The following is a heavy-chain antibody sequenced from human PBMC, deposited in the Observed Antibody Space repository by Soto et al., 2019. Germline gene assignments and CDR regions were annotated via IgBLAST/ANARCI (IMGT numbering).Heavy chain of an antibody. CDR1: GITLSDNY. D-gene: IGHD2-8*01. CDR2: ISNSDYTT. J-gene: IGHJ4*02. V-gene: IGHV3-11*01. Sequence: GGSLRLSCVASGITLSDNYMTWIRQAPGKGLEWLSYISNSDYTTYYADSVKGRFTISRDNAKNSLYLQLNGLRVEDTAVYYCASGKWSLDYWGQGILVTVSS. CDR3: ASGKWSLDY.